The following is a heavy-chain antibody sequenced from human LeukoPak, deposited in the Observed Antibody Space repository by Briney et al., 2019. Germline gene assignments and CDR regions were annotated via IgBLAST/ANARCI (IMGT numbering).Heavy chain of an antibody. Sequence: ASVKVSCKTSGYTFTRYGVSWVRQAPGQGLEWMGSISGYNGNTKYEQKFQGRVTLTTDTATGTADMELRSLRSDDTAVYYCARVGCYRGNCYSSADYWGQGTLVIVSS. CDR3: ARVGCYRGNCYSSADY. V-gene: IGHV1-18*01. D-gene: IGHD2-15*01. CDR1: GYTFTRYG. J-gene: IGHJ4*02. CDR2: ISGYNGNT.